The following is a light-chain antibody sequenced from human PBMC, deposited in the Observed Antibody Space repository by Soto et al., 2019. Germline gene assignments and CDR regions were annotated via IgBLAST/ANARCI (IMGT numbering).Light chain of an antibody. CDR2: GAS. CDR3: QQYNNLPPT. J-gene: IGKJ1*01. CDR1: QSVSGN. V-gene: IGKV3D-15*01. Sequence: EIVMTQSPATLSVSPGERATLSCRASQSVSGNFAWYQQKPGQAPRLLLYGASTRATGIPARFSGSGSGTEFTLTISSLQSADVAVYDCQQYNNLPPTFGQGTQVEIK.